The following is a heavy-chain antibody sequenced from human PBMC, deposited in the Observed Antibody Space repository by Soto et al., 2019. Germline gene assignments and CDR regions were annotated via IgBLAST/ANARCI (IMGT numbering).Heavy chain of an antibody. CDR1: GFIFSNYA. V-gene: IGHV3-30-3*01. Sequence: GGSLRLSCAASGFIFSNYAMNWVRQAPGKGLEWVALISYDGNNKYYTDSVKGRFTISRDNSKNTLYLQMNSLRAEDTAVYYCAKDGDYYDSSGYDAFDIWGQGTMVTVSS. D-gene: IGHD3-22*01. J-gene: IGHJ3*02. CDR3: AKDGDYYDSSGYDAFDI. CDR2: ISYDGNNK.